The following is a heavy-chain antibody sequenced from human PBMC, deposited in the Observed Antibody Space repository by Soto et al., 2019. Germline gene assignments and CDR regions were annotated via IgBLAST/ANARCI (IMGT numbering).Heavy chain of an antibody. D-gene: IGHD5-12*01. J-gene: IGHJ5*02. CDR2: IYSGGSA. Sequence: PGGSLRLSCAASGFTVSSNYMSWVRQAPGKGLEWVSVIYSGGSAYYADSVKGRFTISRDNSKNTLYLQMNSLRAEDTAVYYCARDGGWLRLYNWFDPWGQGTLVTVSS. CDR1: GFTVSSNY. CDR3: ARDGGWLRLYNWFDP. V-gene: IGHV3-66*01.